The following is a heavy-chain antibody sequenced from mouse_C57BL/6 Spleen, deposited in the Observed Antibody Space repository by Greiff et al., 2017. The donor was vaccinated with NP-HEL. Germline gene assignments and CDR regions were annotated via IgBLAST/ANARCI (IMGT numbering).Heavy chain of an antibody. J-gene: IGHJ3*01. D-gene: IGHD2-4*01. CDR3: AREGLGLRRSWFAY. Sequence: DVKLQESGPGLVKPSQSLSLTCSGTGYSITSGYYWNWIRQFPGNKLEWMGYISYDGSNNYNPSLKNRISITRDTSKNQFFLKLNSVTTEDTATYYCAREGLGLRRSWFAYWGQGTLVTVSA. V-gene: IGHV3-6*01. CDR1: GYSITSGYY. CDR2: ISYDGSN.